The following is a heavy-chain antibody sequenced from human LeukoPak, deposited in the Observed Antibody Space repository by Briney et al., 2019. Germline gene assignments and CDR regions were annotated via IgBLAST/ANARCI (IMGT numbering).Heavy chain of an antibody. CDR1: GFTFISYN. CDR3: ARGPSGYHNT. Sequence: TAGGSLRLSCAASGFTFISYNMNWVRQAPGKGLEWVSSISSSSSSYKYYADSVKGRFTISRDNSKNTLYLQMNSLRAEDTAVYYCARGPSGYHNTGGQGTLVTVSS. J-gene: IGHJ4*02. CDR2: ISSSSSSYK. D-gene: IGHD5-12*01. V-gene: IGHV3-21*01.